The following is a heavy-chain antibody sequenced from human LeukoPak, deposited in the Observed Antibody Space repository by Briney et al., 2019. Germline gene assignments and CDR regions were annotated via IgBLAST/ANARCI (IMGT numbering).Heavy chain of an antibody. J-gene: IGHJ3*02. D-gene: IGHD2-2*01. CDR2: ISYDGSNK. V-gene: IGHV3-30*04. CDR1: GFTFRSYA. Sequence: PGRSLRLSCAASGFTFRSYAIHWVRQAPGKGLEWVAVISYDGSNKYYADSVKGRFTISRDNSKNTLYLQMNSLRAEDTAVYYCARDQGVVVPAAMRFAFDIWGQGTMVTVSS. CDR3: ARDQGVVVPAAMRFAFDI.